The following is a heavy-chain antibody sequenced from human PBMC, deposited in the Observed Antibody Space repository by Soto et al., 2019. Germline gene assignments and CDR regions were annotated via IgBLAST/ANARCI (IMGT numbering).Heavy chain of an antibody. CDR3: TRGEFYYYGSGSYYNWYYFDY. J-gene: IGHJ4*02. CDR2: IRSKAYGGTT. D-gene: IGHD3-10*01. Sequence: GGSLRLSGPASGVTFGDYAMSWVRQAPGKGLEWVGFIRSKAYGGTTEYAASVKGRFTISRDDSKSIAYLQMNSLKTEDTAVYYCTRGEFYYYGSGSYYNWYYFDYWGQGTLVTVSS. CDR1: GVTFGDYA. V-gene: IGHV3-49*04.